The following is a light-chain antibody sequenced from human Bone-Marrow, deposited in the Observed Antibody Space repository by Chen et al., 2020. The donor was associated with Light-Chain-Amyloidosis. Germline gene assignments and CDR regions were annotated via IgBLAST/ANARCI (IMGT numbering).Light chain of an antibody. Sequence: SYELTQPPSVPVSPGPPARITCSGDDLPTKYAYWYQHKPGQAPVLVIHRDTERPSGISERFSGSSSGTTATLTISGVQAEDEADYHCQSADSSGTYEVIFGGGTKLTVL. V-gene: IGLV3-25*03. CDR2: RDT. CDR1: DLPTKY. J-gene: IGLJ2*01. CDR3: QSADSSGTYEVI.